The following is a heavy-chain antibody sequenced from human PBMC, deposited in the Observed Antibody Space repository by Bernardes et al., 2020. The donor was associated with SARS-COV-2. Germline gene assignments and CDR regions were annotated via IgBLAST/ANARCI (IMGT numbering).Heavy chain of an antibody. V-gene: IGHV3-66*01. CDR2: LYAGGKI. Sequence: AEAGFSVSNTYMSWVRQAPGKGLEWVAILYAGGKIYYADSVKGRFTVSRDNSNNTLYLQMSSLRAEDTAVYYCARNGGYHYWVYYFDHWGQGTLLTVSS. CDR3: ARNGGYHYWVYYFDH. J-gene: IGHJ4*02. D-gene: IGHD5-12*01. CDR1: GFSVSNTY.